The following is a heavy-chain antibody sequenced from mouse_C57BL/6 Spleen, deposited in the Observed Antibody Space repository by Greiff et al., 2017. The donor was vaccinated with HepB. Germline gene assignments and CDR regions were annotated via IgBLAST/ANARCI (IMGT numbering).Heavy chain of an antibody. CDR1: GYTFTSYW. J-gene: IGHJ2*01. Sequence: QVQLQQPGAELVRPGSSVKLSCKASGYTFTSYWMHWVKQRPIKGLEWIGNIDPSDSETHYNQKFKDKATLTVDKSSSTAYMQLSRLTSEDSAVEYCARRACYFDYWGQGTTLTVSS. CDR2: IDPSDSET. V-gene: IGHV1-52*01. CDR3: ARRACYFDY.